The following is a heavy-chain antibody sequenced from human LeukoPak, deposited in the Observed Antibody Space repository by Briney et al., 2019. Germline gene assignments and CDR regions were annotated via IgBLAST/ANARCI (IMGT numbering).Heavy chain of an antibody. J-gene: IGHJ6*02. V-gene: IGHV1-18*01. D-gene: IGHD2-2*01. CDR3: ARVRIPPAAPTIKYGMDV. CDR2: ISAYNGNT. Sequence: GASVKISCKASGYTSTSYGISWVRQAPGQGLEWMGWISAYNGNTNYAQKFQGRVTITRDTSASTAYMELSSLRSEDTAVYYCARVRIPPAAPTIKYGMDVWGQGTTVTVSS. CDR1: GYTSTSYG.